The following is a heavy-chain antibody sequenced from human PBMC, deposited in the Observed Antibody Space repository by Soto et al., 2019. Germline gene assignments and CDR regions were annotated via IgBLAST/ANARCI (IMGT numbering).Heavy chain of an antibody. CDR1: GFTFSTYT. D-gene: IGHD4-17*01. J-gene: IGHJ4*02. CDR3: AKDMRPDGVWAFDY. CDR2: VSQDGTA. V-gene: IGHV3-23*01. Sequence: VQLLESGGGLAQPGGSLRLSCAASGFTFSTYTMAWVRQAPGRGPEWVAGVSQDGTAHYADSVKGRFTISRDNSRDTVYLQMIPLGGEDTAVYYCAKDMRPDGVWAFDYWGQGTLVTVSS.